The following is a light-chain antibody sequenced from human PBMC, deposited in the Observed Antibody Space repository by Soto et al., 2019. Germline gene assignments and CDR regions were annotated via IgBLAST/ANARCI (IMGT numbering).Light chain of an antibody. CDR2: GAS. Sequence: ILLTQSPGTLSLSPGERATLSCRASQSVSPSSLAWYQQRPGQSPRLLIYGASSRATGIPDRFSGRGSGTDFTLIISRLEPEDFAVYYWQQFASSFGGGTKVDIK. CDR3: QQFASS. CDR1: QSVSPSS. J-gene: IGKJ4*02. V-gene: IGKV3-20*01.